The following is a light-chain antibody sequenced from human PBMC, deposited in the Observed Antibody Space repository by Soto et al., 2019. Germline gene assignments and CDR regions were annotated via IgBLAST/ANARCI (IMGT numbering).Light chain of an antibody. J-gene: IGKJ1*01. Sequence: EIVLTQSPGTLSLSQGERATLSCRASQYVSSAYLAWYQQKPGQAPRLLIYGASNRATGIPDRFSGSGSGTDFTLTISRLEPADLAVYYCQPYGDSPRTFGQGTKVEIK. CDR1: QYVSSAY. CDR2: GAS. CDR3: QPYGDSPRT. V-gene: IGKV3-20*01.